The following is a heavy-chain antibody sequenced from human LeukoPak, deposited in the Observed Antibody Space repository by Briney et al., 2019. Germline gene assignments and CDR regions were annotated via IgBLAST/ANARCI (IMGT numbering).Heavy chain of an antibody. D-gene: IGHD6-13*01. V-gene: IGHV4-34*01. CDR3: ARVNGGYSTY. CDR1: GGSFSGYY. CDR2: INHSGST. J-gene: IGHJ4*02. Sequence: SETLSLTCAVYGGSFSGYYWSWIRQPPGKGLEWIGEINHSGSTNYNPSLKSRVTISVDTSKNQFSLKLSSVTAADTAVYYCARVNGGYSTYGGQGTLVTVSS.